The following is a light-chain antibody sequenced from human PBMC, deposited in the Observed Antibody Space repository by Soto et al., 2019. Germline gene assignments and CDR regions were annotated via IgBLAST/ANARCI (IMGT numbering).Light chain of an antibody. Sequence: QSVLTQTPSASGTPGQWVAISCSGSKSNIGSVSVNWYQQLPGAAPKLLIYGNNQRPSGVPDRFSGSKSGNTASLTISGLQAEDEADYYCSSYTSSSTWVFGGGTKVTVL. CDR2: GNN. V-gene: IGLV1-44*01. CDR1: KSNIGSVS. J-gene: IGLJ3*02. CDR3: SSYTSSSTWV.